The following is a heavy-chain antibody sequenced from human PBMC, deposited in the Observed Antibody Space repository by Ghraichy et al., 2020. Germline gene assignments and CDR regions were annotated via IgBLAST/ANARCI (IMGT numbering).Heavy chain of an antibody. V-gene: IGHV4-4*02. CDR3: ARQTFGIFGMDV. CDR2: IHHSAGA. J-gene: IGHJ6*02. D-gene: IGHD2-15*01. CDR1: GDSVTSSHW. Sequence: SETLSLTCDVSGDSVTSSHWRSWVRQSPGKVLEWIGEIHHSAGANYNPSLRSRVTMSVVKSKNQFSLSLTSVTAADTAIYYCARQTFGIFGMDVWGQGTTVTVS.